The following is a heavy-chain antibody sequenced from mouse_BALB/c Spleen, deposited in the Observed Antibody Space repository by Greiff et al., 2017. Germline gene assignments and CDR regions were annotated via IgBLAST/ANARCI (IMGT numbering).Heavy chain of an antibody. D-gene: IGHD2-2*01. Sequence: QVHVKQSGAELAKPGASVKMSCKASGYTFTSYWMHWVKQRPGQGLEWIGYINPSTGYTEYNQKFKDKATLTADKSSSTAYMQLSSLTSEDSAVYYCARSGYGYDAGALFDYWGQGTTLTVSS. CDR1: GYTFTSYW. CDR3: ARSGYGYDAGALFDY. CDR2: INPSTGYT. J-gene: IGHJ2*01. V-gene: IGHV1-7*01.